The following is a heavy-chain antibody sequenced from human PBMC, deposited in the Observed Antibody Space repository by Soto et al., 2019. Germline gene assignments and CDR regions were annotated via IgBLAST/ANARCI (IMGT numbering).Heavy chain of an antibody. CDR2: IGPESGVT. D-gene: IGHD5-12*01. CDR3: GRGRSGQIVVVY. J-gene: IGHJ4*02. V-gene: IGHV1-2*02. Sequence: QVQLVQSGAEVKKPGASVKVSCKASGYTFTGHYIHWVRQAPEQGPEWMGEIGPESGVTRYAQKFQGRVTMTRDMSITTVYMELNNLSPDDTAVYYCGRGRSGQIVVVYWGQGTPVTVSS. CDR1: GYTFTGHY.